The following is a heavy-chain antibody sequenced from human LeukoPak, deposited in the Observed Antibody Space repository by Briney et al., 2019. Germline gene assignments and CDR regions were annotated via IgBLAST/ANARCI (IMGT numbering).Heavy chain of an antibody. D-gene: IGHD7-27*01. CDR2: IKEDGSEK. Sequence: GGSLRLSCAVPGVTFSSYWMTWVRQAPGKGLEWVANIKEDGSEKFYVDSVKGRFTISRDNAKDSLYLQMDSLRVGDTAVYYCGRTGDLSDYWGQGTLVTVSS. J-gene: IGHJ4*02. CDR3: GRTGDLSDY. CDR1: GVTFSSYW. V-gene: IGHV3-7*01.